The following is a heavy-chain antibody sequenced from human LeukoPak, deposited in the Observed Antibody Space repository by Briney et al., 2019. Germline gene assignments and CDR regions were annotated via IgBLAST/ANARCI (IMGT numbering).Heavy chain of an antibody. CDR1: GFTFSSYG. CDR2: INWNGGST. CDR3: ARVGYGDPDAFDI. D-gene: IGHD4-17*01. V-gene: IGHV3-20*04. J-gene: IGHJ3*02. Sequence: GGTLRLSCAASGFTFSSYGMSWVRQAPGKGLEWVSGINWNGGSTGYADSVKGRFTISRDNAKNSLYLQMNSLRAEDTALYYCARVGYGDPDAFDIWGQGTMVTVSS.